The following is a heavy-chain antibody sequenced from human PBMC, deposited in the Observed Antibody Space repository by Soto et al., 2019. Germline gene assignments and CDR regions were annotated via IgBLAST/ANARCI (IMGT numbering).Heavy chain of an antibody. D-gene: IGHD2-8*01. J-gene: IGHJ4*02. V-gene: IGHV3-30-3*01. CDR1: GFTISHYA. Sequence: QVQLVESEGGVVQPGRSLRLSCAGSGFTISHYALSWVRQAPGKGLEWVAATSYDGSNKYYADSVKGRFIISRDNSKNTLDLQMNTLRAEDTAVYYCAGVYYGGNSVNNYWGQGTPVTVSS. CDR3: AGVYYGGNSVNNY. CDR2: TSYDGSNK.